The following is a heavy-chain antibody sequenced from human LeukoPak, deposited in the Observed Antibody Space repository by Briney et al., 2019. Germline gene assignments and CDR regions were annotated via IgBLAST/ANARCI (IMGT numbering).Heavy chain of an antibody. Sequence: GGSLRLSCAASGFTFSNAWMSWVRQAPGKGLEWVGRIKSKTDGGTTDYAAPVKGRFTISRDDSKNTLYLQMNSLKTEDTAVYYCTTEEWYSGYDHGFWYYYYMDVWGKGTTVTISS. V-gene: IGHV3-15*01. CDR1: GFTFSNAW. CDR3: TTEEWYSGYDHGFWYYYYMDV. D-gene: IGHD5-12*01. CDR2: IKSKTDGGTT. J-gene: IGHJ6*03.